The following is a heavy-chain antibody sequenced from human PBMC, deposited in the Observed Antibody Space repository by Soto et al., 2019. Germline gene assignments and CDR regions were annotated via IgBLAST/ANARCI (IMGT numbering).Heavy chain of an antibody. V-gene: IGHV3-7*01. J-gene: IGHJ6*03. CDR1: GFTFSSYW. Sequence: PGGSLRLSCAASGFTFSSYWMSWVRQAPGKGLEWVANIKQDGSEKYYVDSVKGRFTISRDNAKNSLYLQMNSLRAEDTAVYYCARGFRAAAGTQYYYYYYMDVWGKGTTVTVSS. CDR3: ARGFRAAAGTQYYYYYYMDV. D-gene: IGHD6-13*01. CDR2: IKQDGSEK.